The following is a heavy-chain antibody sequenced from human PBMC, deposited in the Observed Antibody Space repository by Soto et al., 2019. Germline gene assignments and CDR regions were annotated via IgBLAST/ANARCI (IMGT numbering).Heavy chain of an antibody. CDR1: GGTFSSYA. J-gene: IGHJ2*01. CDR2: IIPIFGTA. Sequence: QVQLVQSGAEVKKPGSSVKVSCKASGGTFSSYAINWVRQAPGQGLEWMGGIIPIFGTANYAQKFQGRVTITADKAKNTAYMELRRLRAEDTAVYYCVSPPRPPVTMDSGYFDLWGRGTLVTVSS. V-gene: IGHV1-69*14. CDR3: VSPPRPPVTMDSGYFDL. D-gene: IGHD4-17*01.